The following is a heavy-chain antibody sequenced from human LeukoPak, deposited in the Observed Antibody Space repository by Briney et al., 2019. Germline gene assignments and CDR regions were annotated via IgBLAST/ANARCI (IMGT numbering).Heavy chain of an antibody. D-gene: IGHD5-24*01. CDR3: ARSRDGYITGDAFDI. J-gene: IGHJ3*02. CDR2: ISYDGSNK. CDR1: GFTFSSYA. V-gene: IGHV3-30-3*01. Sequence: PGGSLRLSCAASGFTFSSYAMHWVRQAPGKGLEWVAVISYDGSNKYYADSVKGRFTISRDNSKNTLYLQMNSLRAEDTAVYYCARSRDGYITGDAFDIWGQGTMVTVSS.